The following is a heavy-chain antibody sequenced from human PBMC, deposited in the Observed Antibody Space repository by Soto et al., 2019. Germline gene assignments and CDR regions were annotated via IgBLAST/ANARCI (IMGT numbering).Heavy chain of an antibody. V-gene: IGHV4-30-4*02. Sequence: PSDTQSLTYTVSGVSVSHDYPWICIRQPPGKGLEWIGHISYSGSPYYHPSLRSRLSISVDTSKNQFSLKVKSVTAADTAVYYCDRAWDFWGQGTLVIVSS. J-gene: IGHJ1*01. CDR3: DRAWDF. CDR2: ISYSGSP. CDR1: GVSVSHDYP. D-gene: IGHD1-26*01.